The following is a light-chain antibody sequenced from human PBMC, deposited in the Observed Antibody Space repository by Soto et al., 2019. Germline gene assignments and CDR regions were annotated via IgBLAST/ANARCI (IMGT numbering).Light chain of an antibody. CDR3: QQYYSYPQT. Sequence: AIRITQSPSSLSASTGDRVTITCRASQGISSYLAWYQQKPGKAPKLLIYAASTLQSGVPSRFSGSGSGTDFTLTISGLQSEDFATYYCQQYYSYPQTFGQGTKVDIK. CDR1: QGISSY. V-gene: IGKV1-8*01. J-gene: IGKJ1*01. CDR2: AAS.